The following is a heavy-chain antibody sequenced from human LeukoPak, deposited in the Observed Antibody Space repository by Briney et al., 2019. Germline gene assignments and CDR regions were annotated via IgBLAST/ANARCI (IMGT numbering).Heavy chain of an antibody. D-gene: IGHD3-10*01. CDR2: LYSGSTT. J-gene: IGHJ2*01. V-gene: IGHV3-53*01. CDR3: ARVGDHYHWYLDL. CDR1: GFSVSTNY. Sequence: GGSLRLSCAASGFSVSTNYMNWVRQAPGKGLEWVSILYSGSTTYYTDSVKGRFTISRDNSRNTLYLHMTNLRAEDTAVYYCARVGDHYHWYLDLWGRGSLITVSS.